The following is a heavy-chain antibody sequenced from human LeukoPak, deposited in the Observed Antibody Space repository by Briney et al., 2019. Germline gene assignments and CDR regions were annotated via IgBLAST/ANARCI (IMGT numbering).Heavy chain of an antibody. Sequence: GESLKISCKGSGYSFTSYWIGWVCQMPGKGLEWMGIIWPGDSETRYSPSFQGQVTISADKSIRTAYLQWRSLKASDTAMYYCVRPARSGSYEDAPFDSWGQGTLVTVSS. J-gene: IGHJ4*02. V-gene: IGHV5-51*01. CDR1: GYSFTSYW. CDR2: IWPGDSET. D-gene: IGHD1-26*01. CDR3: VRPARSGSYEDAPFDS.